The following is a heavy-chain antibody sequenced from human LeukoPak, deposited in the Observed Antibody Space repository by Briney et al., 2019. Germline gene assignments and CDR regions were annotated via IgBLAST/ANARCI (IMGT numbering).Heavy chain of an antibody. J-gene: IGHJ4*02. CDR3: VRSERTPHFWRDYYSY. CDR2: ISTSATTT. Sequence: GGSLRLSCAASRFTFSDYYMSWIRQAPGKGLEWISYISTSATTTSYADSVKGRFTISRDDARNSLYLQMNSLTAEDTAVYYCVRSERTPHFWRDYYSYWGQGTLVTVSS. D-gene: IGHD3-3*02. V-gene: IGHV3-11*01. CDR1: RFTFSDYY.